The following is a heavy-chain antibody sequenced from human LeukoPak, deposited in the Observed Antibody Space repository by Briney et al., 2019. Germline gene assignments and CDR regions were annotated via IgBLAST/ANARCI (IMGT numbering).Heavy chain of an antibody. CDR3: AKPCYGQRYYFDY. D-gene: IGHD2-2*01. CDR1: GFTFSSYA. CDR2: ISGSGGST. J-gene: IGHJ4*02. V-gene: IGHV3-23*01. Sequence: GVSLRLSCAASGFTFSSYAMSWVRQAPGKGLEWVSAISGSGGSTYYADSVKGRFTISRDNSKNTLYLQMNSLRAEDTAVYYCAKPCYGQRYYFDYWGQGTLVTVSS.